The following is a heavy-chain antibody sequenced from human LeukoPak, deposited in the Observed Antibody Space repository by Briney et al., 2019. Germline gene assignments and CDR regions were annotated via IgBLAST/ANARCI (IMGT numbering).Heavy chain of an antibody. V-gene: IGHV5-51*01. D-gene: IGHD2-8*02. CDR2: IYPADSTT. CDR3: ARQPLHNYGTGYFDY. J-gene: IGHJ4*02. Sequence: PGASLKISCKGSGYSFTTYWIGWVRQMPGKGLEWMAVIYPADSTTRYSPSFQGQVTISADKSISTAYLQWSSLKASDTAMYYCARQPLHNYGTGYFDYWGQGTPVTVSS. CDR1: GYSFTTYW.